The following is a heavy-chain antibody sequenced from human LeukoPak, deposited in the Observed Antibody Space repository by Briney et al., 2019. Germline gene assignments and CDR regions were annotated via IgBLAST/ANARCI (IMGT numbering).Heavy chain of an antibody. Sequence: GGSLRLSCAASGFTFSSYSMNWVRQAPGKGLEWVSAISGSGGSTYYADSVKGRFTISRDNSKNTLYLQMNSLRAEDTAVYYCARAPYCGGDCPADYYYYYMDVWGKGTTVTVSS. D-gene: IGHD2-21*02. J-gene: IGHJ6*03. CDR1: GFTFSSYS. CDR2: ISGSGGST. CDR3: ARAPYCGGDCPADYYYYYMDV. V-gene: IGHV3-23*01.